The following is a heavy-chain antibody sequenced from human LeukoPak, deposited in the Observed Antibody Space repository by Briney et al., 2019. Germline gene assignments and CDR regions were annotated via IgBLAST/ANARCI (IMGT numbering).Heavy chain of an antibody. CDR3: AGDPSSRYSSDWHFDY. J-gene: IGHJ4*02. CDR1: GDSISSYY. D-gene: IGHD6-19*01. V-gene: IGHV4-59*01. Sequence: LSETLSLTCTVSGDSISSYYWSWIRQPPGKGLEWIGFIYYSGSTNYNPSLKSRVTISVDTSKNQFSLRLSSVTAADTAVYYCAGDPSSRYSSDWHFDYWGPGTLVTVSS. CDR2: IYYSGST.